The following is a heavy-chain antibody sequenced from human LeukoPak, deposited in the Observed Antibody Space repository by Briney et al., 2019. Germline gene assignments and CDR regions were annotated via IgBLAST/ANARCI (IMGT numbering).Heavy chain of an antibody. CDR1: GFTFSSYA. CDR3: ARVVDGSYWPLIDY. J-gene: IGHJ4*02. Sequence: GGSLRLSCAASGFTFSSYAMHWVRQAPGKGLEWVAVISYDGSNKYYADSVEGRFTISRDNSKNTLYLQMNSLRAEDTAVYYCARVVDGSYWPLIDYWGQGTLVTVSS. V-gene: IGHV3-30-3*01. CDR2: ISYDGSNK. D-gene: IGHD1-26*01.